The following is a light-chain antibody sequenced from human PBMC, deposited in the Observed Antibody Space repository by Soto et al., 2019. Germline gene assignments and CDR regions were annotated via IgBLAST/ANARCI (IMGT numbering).Light chain of an antibody. Sequence: QSALTQPASVSGSPGQSITISCTGTSSDVGGYNYVSWYQQPPGKAPKLIIYDVSNRPSGVSDRFSGSKSGNTASLTISGLQAEDEADYYCSSYTSSSTYVFGTGTKLTVL. V-gene: IGLV2-14*01. CDR1: SSDVGGYNY. J-gene: IGLJ1*01. CDR2: DVS. CDR3: SSYTSSSTYV.